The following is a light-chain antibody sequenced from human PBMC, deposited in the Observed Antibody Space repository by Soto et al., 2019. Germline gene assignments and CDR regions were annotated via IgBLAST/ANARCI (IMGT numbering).Light chain of an antibody. CDR2: KAS. V-gene: IGKV1-5*03. CDR1: QTISSW. Sequence: DIQMTQPPSTLSGSVGDRDTITCRASQTISSWLAWYQQKPGKAPKLLIYKASTLKSGVPSRFSGSGSGTEFTLTNSSLQPDDFATYYCQHYNSYSEAFGQGTKVELK. J-gene: IGKJ1*01. CDR3: QHYNSYSEA.